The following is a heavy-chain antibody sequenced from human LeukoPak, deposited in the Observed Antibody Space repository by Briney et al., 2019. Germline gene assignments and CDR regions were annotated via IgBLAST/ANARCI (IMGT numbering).Heavy chain of an antibody. CDR2: IDFSGST. V-gene: IGHV4-4*02. J-gene: IGHJ3*02. Sequence: SETLSLTCSVSIGSTSSSKWWSWVRQSPVKGLEWIGYIDFSGSTNYNPSLKSRVTISVDMSKNQLSLKVSSVTAADTAVYYCARHQSRAKPSPSSDDAFDIWGQGTMVTVSS. CDR1: IGSTSSSKW. D-gene: IGHD2-2*01. CDR3: ARHQSRAKPSPSSDDAFDI.